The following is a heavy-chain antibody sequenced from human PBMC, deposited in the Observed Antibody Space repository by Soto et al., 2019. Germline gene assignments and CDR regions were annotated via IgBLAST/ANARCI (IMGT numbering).Heavy chain of an antibody. CDR2: IIPIFGTT. Sequence: EASVKVSCKASGGTFSSYPIGWVRQAPGQGLEWMGVIIPIFGTTNYAQRFQGRVSISADESTSTAYMELSSLRYEDTAVYFCARPRTTGTTKGYDYWGQGTLVTAPQ. D-gene: IGHD1-1*01. J-gene: IGHJ4*02. CDR3: ARPRTTGTTKGYDY. CDR1: GGTFSSYP. V-gene: IGHV1-69*13.